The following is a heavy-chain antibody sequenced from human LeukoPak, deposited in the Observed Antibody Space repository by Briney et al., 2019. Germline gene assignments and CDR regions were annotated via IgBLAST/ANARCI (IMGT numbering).Heavy chain of an antibody. J-gene: IGHJ3*02. Sequence: TGGSLRLSCAASGFTFDDYCMSWVRQAPGKGLEWVSGINWNGGSTGYADSVKGRVTISRDNAKNSLYLQMNSLRAEDTALYYCARDRTMVRGVIIRSAFDIWGQGTMVTVSS. CDR2: INWNGGST. CDR3: ARDRTMVRGVIIRSAFDI. V-gene: IGHV3-20*04. CDR1: GFTFDDYC. D-gene: IGHD3-10*01.